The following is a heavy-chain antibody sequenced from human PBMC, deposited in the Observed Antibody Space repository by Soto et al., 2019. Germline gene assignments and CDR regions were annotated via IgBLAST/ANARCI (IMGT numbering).Heavy chain of an antibody. J-gene: IGHJ5*02. CDR2: IIPMLDTV. CDR1: GGAFSNFV. V-gene: IGHV1-69*13. D-gene: IGHD2-15*01. Sequence: SVKVSCKASGGAFSNFVISWVRQAPGQGLEWVGGIIPMLDTVHYAQKFQGRVAITADESTSTAYMELSSLSSEDTAVYYCAIEGGQGWFDPWGQGSLVTVSS. CDR3: AIEGGQGWFDP.